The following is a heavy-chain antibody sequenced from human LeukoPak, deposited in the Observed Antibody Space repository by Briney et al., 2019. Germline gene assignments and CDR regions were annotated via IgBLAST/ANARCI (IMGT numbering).Heavy chain of an antibody. J-gene: IGHJ6*02. V-gene: IGHV1-18*01. CDR1: GYTFTSYG. D-gene: IGHD3-10*01. CDR3: ARDAPGLAYYYGLDV. CDR2: INTYNGNT. Sequence: GASVKVSCKASGYTFTSYGISWVRQAPGQGLEWMGWINTYNGNTRYAQKLQGRVTMTTDTATSTAYMELRSLRSDDTAAYYCARDAPGLAYYYGLDVWGQGTTVTVSS.